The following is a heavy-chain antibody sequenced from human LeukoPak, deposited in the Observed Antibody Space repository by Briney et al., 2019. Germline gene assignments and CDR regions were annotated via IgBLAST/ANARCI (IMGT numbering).Heavy chain of an antibody. CDR2: IHHDGRI. Sequence: PSETLSLTCDVSGVSIDSTNWWNWVRQPPGKGLEWIGEIHHDGRINYNPSLKSRVTLSVDKSKNQFSLRQNSVTAADTAMYYCARSHDHLWGNYPDYWGQGTLVTVSS. D-gene: IGHD3-16*02. V-gene: IGHV4/OR15-8*01. J-gene: IGHJ4*02. CDR1: GVSIDSTNW. CDR3: ARSHDHLWGNYPDY.